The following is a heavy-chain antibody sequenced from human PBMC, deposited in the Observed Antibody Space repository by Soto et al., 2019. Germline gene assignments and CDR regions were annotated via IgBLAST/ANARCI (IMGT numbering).Heavy chain of an antibody. V-gene: IGHV1-3*01. Sequence: ASVKVSCKASGGTYSSYAISWVRQAPGQRLEWMGWINAGNGNTKYSQKFQGRVTITRDTSASTAYMELSSLRSEDTAVYYCAKEEYSSTFFVSYYYYGMDVWGQGTTVTVSS. D-gene: IGHD6-6*01. CDR2: INAGNGNT. CDR1: GGTYSSYA. J-gene: IGHJ6*02. CDR3: AKEEYSSTFFVSYYYYGMDV.